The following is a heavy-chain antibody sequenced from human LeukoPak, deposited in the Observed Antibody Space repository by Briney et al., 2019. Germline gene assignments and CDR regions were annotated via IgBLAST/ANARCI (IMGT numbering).Heavy chain of an antibody. J-gene: IGHJ3*02. CDR1: GGSISSYY. CDR2: IYYSGST. CDR3: ARPHCSGGSCIDAFDI. D-gene: IGHD2-15*01. Sequence: SETLSLTCTVSGGSISSYYWSWIRQPPGKGLEWIGYIYYSGSTNYNPSLKSRVTISVDTSKNQFSLKLSSVTAADTAVYYCARPHCSGGSCIDAFDIWGQGTMVTVPS. V-gene: IGHV4-59*08.